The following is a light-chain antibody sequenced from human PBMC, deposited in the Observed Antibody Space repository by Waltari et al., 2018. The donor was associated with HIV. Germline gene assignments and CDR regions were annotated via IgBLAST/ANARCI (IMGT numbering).Light chain of an antibody. V-gene: IGKV1-5*03. J-gene: IGKJ2*01. Sequence: DIQMTQSPSTLSAFIGDRVTITYRASQSIDNWLAWYQQKPGKAPKFLIYKASSLESGVSSRFSGSGSGTEFTLTISNLQPDDLATYYCQQYNAYPYTFGQGTKLEIK. CDR2: KAS. CDR3: QQYNAYPYT. CDR1: QSIDNW.